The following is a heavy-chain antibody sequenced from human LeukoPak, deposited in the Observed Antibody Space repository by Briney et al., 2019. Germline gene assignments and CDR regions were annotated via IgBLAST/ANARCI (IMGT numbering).Heavy chain of an antibody. CDR3: AKERGKYFDY. CDR2: INHSGST. D-gene: IGHD3-10*01. Sequence: SETLSLTCAVYGGSFSGYYWSWIRQPPGKGLEWIGEINHSGSTNYNPSLKSRVTISVDTSKNQFSLKLSSVTAADTAVYYCAKERGKYFDYWGQGTLVTVS. CDR1: GGSFSGYY. V-gene: IGHV4-34*01. J-gene: IGHJ4*02.